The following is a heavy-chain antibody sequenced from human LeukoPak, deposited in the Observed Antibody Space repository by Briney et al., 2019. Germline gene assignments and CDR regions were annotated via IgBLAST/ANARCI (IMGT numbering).Heavy chain of an antibody. D-gene: IGHD3-10*01. CDR3: AKYTSGTSYRGLDQ. J-gene: IGHJ4*02. CDR1: GFTFSNYT. V-gene: IGHV3-23*01. Sequence: GGSLRLSCAASGFTFSNYTMNWVRQAPGKGLEWVSTIIGSAVNTYYADSVKGRFTISRDDSKNTVCLQMNSLRAEDTAVYSCAKYTSGTSYRGLDQWGQGTLVTVSS. CDR2: IIGSAVNT.